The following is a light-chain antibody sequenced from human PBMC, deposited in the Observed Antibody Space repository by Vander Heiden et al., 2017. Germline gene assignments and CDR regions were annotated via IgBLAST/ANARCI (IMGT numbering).Light chain of an antibody. Sequence: QSALTQPPSASGSPGHSVSISCIGTSSDVGFYNYVSWYQQHPGKAPKLLIYEVSKRPSGVPNRFSGSKSGNTASLTVSGLQAEDEADYYCSSYAGSNRGVFGGGTKLTVL. CDR2: EVS. CDR1: SSDVGFYNY. J-gene: IGLJ3*02. V-gene: IGLV2-8*01. CDR3: SSYAGSNRGV.